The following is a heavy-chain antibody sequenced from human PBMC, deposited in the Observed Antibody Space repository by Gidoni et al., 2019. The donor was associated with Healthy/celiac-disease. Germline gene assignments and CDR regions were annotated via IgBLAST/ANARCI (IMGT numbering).Heavy chain of an antibody. CDR3: AKGHTKYYYDSSGYYYPLD. CDR2: ISGIGGST. V-gene: IGHV3-23*01. CDR1: GFTFSSYA. J-gene: IGHJ4*02. D-gene: IGHD3-22*01. Sequence: VQMLESGGGLVQPGGSLRLSCDASGFTFSSYAMSWVRQAPGKGLEWVSAISGIGGSTYYADSGKGRFTISRDNYKNTLYLQMNSLRAEDTAVYYCAKGHTKYYYDSSGYYYPLDWGQGTLVTVSS.